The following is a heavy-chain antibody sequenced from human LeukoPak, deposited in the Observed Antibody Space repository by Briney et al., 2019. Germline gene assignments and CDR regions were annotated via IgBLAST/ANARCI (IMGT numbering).Heavy chain of an antibody. V-gene: IGHV1-24*01. D-gene: IGHD3-3*01. CDR3: ATPIFGVNTQRGGDY. J-gene: IGHJ4*02. Sequence: GASVKVSCKVSGYIFTELSMHWVRQAPGQGLEWMGGFNPEDGETFYAQKFQGRVTMTEDTSTDTAYMELSSLRSEDTAVYYCATPIFGVNTQRGGDYWGQGTLVTVSS. CDR2: FNPEDGET. CDR1: GYIFTELS.